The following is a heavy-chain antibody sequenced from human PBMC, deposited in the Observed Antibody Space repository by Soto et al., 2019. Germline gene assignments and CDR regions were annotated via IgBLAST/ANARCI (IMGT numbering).Heavy chain of an antibody. Sequence: QVQLVQSGAEVKEPGASVKISCKASGYTFTSFYTHWVRQAPGQGLEGMGIVNPNGGSTNYAQNFKGRITISRDTSTSTVYMDLSSLRSEDTAVYYCVRGLASGDYWGQGTLVTVSS. V-gene: IGHV1-46*03. CDR3: VRGLASGDY. CDR1: GYTFTSFY. J-gene: IGHJ4*02. CDR2: VNPNGGST. D-gene: IGHD6-6*01.